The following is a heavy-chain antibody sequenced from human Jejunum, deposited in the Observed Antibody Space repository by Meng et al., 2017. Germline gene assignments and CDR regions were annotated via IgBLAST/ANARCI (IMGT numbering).Heavy chain of an antibody. J-gene: IGHJ4*02. CDR3: ARDSMGSLDY. V-gene: IGHV4-61*08. D-gene: IGHD1-26*01. CDR2: ANT. CDR1: GGSVGRAGYQ. Sequence: QLHLRESGPGLVRPSETPSLICTVSGGSVGRAGYQWGWIRQPPGRGLEWIGYANTNYNPSLKRRVTISLDTSRNLFSLSLTSVTAADTAVYYCARDSMGSLDYWGQGILVTVSS.